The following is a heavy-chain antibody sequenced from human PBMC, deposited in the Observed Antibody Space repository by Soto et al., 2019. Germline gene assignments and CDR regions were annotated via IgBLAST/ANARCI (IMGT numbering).Heavy chain of an antibody. CDR1: GGSFSGYY. D-gene: IGHD1-26*01. CDR3: ARGGEWEILKGDFSSYYYGMDV. V-gene: IGHV4-34*01. CDR2: INHSGST. Sequence: SETLSLTCGVYGGSFSGYYWNWIRQPPGKGLEWIGEINHSGSTNYNPSLKSRVTISVDTSKNQFSLRLTSVTAADTAMYYCARGGEWEILKGDFSSYYYGMDVWGQGTKVTVS. J-gene: IGHJ6*02.